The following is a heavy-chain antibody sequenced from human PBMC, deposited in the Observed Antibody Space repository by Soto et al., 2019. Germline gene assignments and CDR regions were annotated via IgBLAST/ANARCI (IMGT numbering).Heavy chain of an antibody. CDR3: ARRSFPYSGSPLEPWSDALDI. CDR2: ISYNGNNK. Sequence: QVQLVESGGGVVQPGRSLRLSCAASGFSISTYALHWVRQAPGKGPEWVAIISYNGNNKHYAHSVKGRFTIYRDNSMNTVDLQMNSLRVEDTAMYYCARRSFPYSGSPLEPWSDALDIWGQGTMVTVSS. J-gene: IGHJ3*02. V-gene: IGHV3-30*04. CDR1: GFSISTYA. D-gene: IGHD1-26*01.